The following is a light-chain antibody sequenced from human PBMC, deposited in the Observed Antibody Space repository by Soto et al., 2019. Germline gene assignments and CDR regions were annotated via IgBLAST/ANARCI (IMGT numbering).Light chain of an antibody. Sequence: QSALTQPASVSGSPGQSITISCTGSSSDVGGYNYVSWYQQYPGKAPTLIIYEVRNRPSGVTHRFSGSRSANTASLTISGLRAEDEADYYCSSYTTGSTRVFGGGTKVTVL. CDR3: SSYTTGSTRV. V-gene: IGLV2-14*03. J-gene: IGLJ3*02. CDR1: SSDVGGYNY. CDR2: EVR.